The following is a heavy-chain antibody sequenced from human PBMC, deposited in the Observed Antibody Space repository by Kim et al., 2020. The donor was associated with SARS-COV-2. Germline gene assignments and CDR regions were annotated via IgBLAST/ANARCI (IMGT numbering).Heavy chain of an antibody. D-gene: IGHD3-10*01. J-gene: IGHJ6*02. CDR3: ARCPRGYYNALDV. V-gene: IGHV3-20*03. Sequence: GEAVRCRFNISKDNAKKSLYLQMNGLRAEDTALYYCARCPRGYYNALDVWGQGTTVTVSS.